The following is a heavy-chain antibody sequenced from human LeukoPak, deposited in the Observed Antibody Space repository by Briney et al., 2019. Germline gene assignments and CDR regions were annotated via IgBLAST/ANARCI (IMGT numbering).Heavy chain of an antibody. V-gene: IGHV4-39*01. Sequence: PSETLSLTCTVSGGSISSSSYYWGWIRQPPGKGLEWIGGIYYSGSTYYNPSLKSRVTISVDTSKNQFSLKLSSVTAADTAVYYCARHVQSSPTMVRGVIIEWFDPWGQGTLVTVSS. J-gene: IGHJ5*02. CDR1: GGSISSSSYY. CDR3: ARHVQSSPTMVRGVIIEWFDP. D-gene: IGHD3-10*01. CDR2: IYYSGST.